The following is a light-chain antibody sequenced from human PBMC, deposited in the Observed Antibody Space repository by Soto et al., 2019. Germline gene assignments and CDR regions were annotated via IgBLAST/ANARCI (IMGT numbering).Light chain of an antibody. CDR3: QHHNSYSQT. Sequence: DIQMTQSPPTLSASVGDRVTITCRASQSIRHYLAWYQQMPGKAPKLLIYGASTLQSGVPSRFSGSGSGTELTLTISSLQPDDFGTYFCQHHNSYSQTFGHGTKGEIK. CDR2: GAS. J-gene: IGKJ1*01. V-gene: IGKV1-5*01. CDR1: QSIRHY.